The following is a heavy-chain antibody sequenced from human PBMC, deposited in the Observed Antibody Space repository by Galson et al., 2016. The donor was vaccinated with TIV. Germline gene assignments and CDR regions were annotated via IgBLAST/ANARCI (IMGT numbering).Heavy chain of an antibody. V-gene: IGHV3-30*07. CDR2: ISYDGSEK. CDR3: ARQGGTDLDSYYYGLVA. D-gene: IGHD1-26*01. Sequence: SLRLSCAASEFTFSAFGMHWVRQAPGKGPEWVALISYDGSEKFYADSVKGRFTISRDNSKYTLFLQMNSLRVEDTAVYYCARQGGTDLDSYYYGLVAWGQGTTVTVSS. CDR1: EFTFSAFG. J-gene: IGHJ6*02.